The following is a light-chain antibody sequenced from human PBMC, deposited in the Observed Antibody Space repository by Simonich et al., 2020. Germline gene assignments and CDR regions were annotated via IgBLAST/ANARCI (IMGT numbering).Light chain of an antibody. CDR1: NSDVGGYNY. V-gene: IGLV2-11*01. Sequence: QSALTQPRSVSGSPGQSVTISCTETNSDVGGYNYVSWYQQHPGKAPTLLIYDVRKRPEGVPDRLSGSKSGNTASLTISGLQAEDEADYYCCSYAGSSTVVFGGGTKLTVL. CDR3: CSYAGSSTVV. CDR2: DVR. J-gene: IGLJ2*01.